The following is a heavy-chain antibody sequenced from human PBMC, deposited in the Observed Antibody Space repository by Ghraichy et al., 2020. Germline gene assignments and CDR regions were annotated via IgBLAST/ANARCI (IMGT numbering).Heavy chain of an antibody. CDR3: ARFGVRGMLRFLEWLYYFDY. J-gene: IGHJ4*02. Sequence: SQTLSLTCAVYGGSFSGYYWSWIRQPPGKGLEWIGEINHSGSTNYNPSLKSRVTISVDTSKNQFSLKLSSVTAADTAVYYCARFGVRGMLRFLEWLYYFDYWGQGTLVTVSS. V-gene: IGHV4-34*01. CDR2: INHSGST. CDR1: GGSFSGYY. D-gene: IGHD3-3*01.